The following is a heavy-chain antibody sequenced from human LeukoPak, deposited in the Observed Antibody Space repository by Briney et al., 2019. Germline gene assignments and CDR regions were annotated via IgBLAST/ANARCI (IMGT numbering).Heavy chain of an antibody. Sequence: ASAKVSCKASGYTFTNYVIHWVRQAPGQRLEWMGWINAGNGNTKYSQKFQGRVTITRDTSASTAYMEVSSLRSEDTAVYYCARGFTEWMDAFDIWGQGTMVTVSS. V-gene: IGHV1-3*01. CDR1: GYTFTNYV. D-gene: IGHD3-3*01. CDR3: ARGFTEWMDAFDI. J-gene: IGHJ3*02. CDR2: INAGNGNT.